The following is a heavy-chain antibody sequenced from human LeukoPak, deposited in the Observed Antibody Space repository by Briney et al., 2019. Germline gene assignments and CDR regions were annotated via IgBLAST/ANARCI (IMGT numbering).Heavy chain of an antibody. CDR2: IYNSGTT. Sequence: SETLSLTCTVSGDSISSTSYYWDWIRQPPGKGLEWIGSIYNSGTTYYNPSLKSRVTVSADTSKNQNSLNLTSVTAADTAVYYCARDWVTPPYNWFNPWGQGTLVTVSS. V-gene: IGHV4-39*07. D-gene: IGHD5-18*01. CDR3: ARDWVTPPYNWFNP. J-gene: IGHJ5*02. CDR1: GDSISSTSYY.